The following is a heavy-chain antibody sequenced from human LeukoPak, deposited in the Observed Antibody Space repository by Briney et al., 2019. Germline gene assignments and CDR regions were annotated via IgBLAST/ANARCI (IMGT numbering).Heavy chain of an antibody. D-gene: IGHD5-18*01. CDR2: ITWNGETT. CDR3: ARGGWIQLWLPFDY. Sequence: GGSLRLSCAASGFKFDDYAMNWVRLRPGKGLEWVSLITWNGETTNYAGSVWGRFTISRDNSKNTLYLQMNSLRAEDTAVYYCARGGWIQLWLPFDYWGQGTLVTVSS. CDR1: GFKFDDYA. J-gene: IGHJ4*02. V-gene: IGHV3-43D*03.